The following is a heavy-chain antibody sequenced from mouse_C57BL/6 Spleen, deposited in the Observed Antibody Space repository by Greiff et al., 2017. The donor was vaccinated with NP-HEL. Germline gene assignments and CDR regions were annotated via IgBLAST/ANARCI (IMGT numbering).Heavy chain of an antibody. D-gene: IGHD2-3*01. J-gene: IGHJ4*01. V-gene: IGHV1-82*01. Sequence: QVQLKQSGPELVKPGASVKISCKASGYAFSSSWMNWVKQRPGKGLEWIGRIYPGDGDTNYNGKFKGKATLTADKSSSTAYMQLSSLTSEDSAVYFCARYDGYIYYAMDYWGQGTSVTVSS. CDR2: IYPGDGDT. CDR3: ARYDGYIYYAMDY. CDR1: GYAFSSSW.